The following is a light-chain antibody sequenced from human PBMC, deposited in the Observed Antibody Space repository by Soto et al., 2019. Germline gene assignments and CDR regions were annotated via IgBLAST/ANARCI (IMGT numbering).Light chain of an antibody. J-gene: IGKJ4*01. CDR3: QQYGSSPLT. CDR1: QSVSSSY. CDR2: GAS. V-gene: IGKV3-20*01. Sequence: EIVLTQSPATLSLSPVERATLSCRASQSVSSSYLAWYQQKPGQAPRLLIYGASSRATGIPDRFSGSGSGTDFTLTISRLEPEDFAVYYCQQYGSSPLTFGGGTKVDI.